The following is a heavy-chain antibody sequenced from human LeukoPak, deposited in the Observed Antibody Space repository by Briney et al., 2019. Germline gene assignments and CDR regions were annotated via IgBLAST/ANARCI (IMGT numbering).Heavy chain of an antibody. CDR2: VFYRGNT. V-gene: IGHV4-39*01. CDR1: GASISSSDCW. Sequence: PSETLSLTCTICGASISSSDCWWAWIRQPPGKGLDWIASVFYRGNTHYNPSLQSRVTISVDTSKNQFSLNLNSVTAADTAVYYCARQRGIGSWSFDYWGQGTLVTVSS. J-gene: IGHJ4*02. D-gene: IGHD3-3*02. CDR3: ARQRGIGSWSFDY.